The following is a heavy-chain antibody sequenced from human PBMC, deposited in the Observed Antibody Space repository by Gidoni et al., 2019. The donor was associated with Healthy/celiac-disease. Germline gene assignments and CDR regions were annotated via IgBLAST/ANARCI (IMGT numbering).Heavy chain of an antibody. CDR2: INHSGRT. CDR3: ARGDWDPRAYDY. J-gene: IGHJ4*02. V-gene: IGHV4-34*01. Sequence: QVQLQQWGAGLLKPSETLSLTCAVYGGSFSGYYWSWIRQPPGQGLEWIGEINHSGRTNYNPSLKSRVTISVDTSKNQFSLKLSSGTAADTAVYYWARGDWDPRAYDYWGQGTLVTVST. D-gene: IGHD1-26*01. CDR1: GGSFSGYY.